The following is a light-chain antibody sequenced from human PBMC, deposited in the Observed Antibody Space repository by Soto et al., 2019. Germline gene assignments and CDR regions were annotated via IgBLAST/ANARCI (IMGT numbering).Light chain of an antibody. J-gene: IGKJ2*01. Sequence: DIQMTQSPSSVSASVGDRVTIACRASQGISSWLAWYQQKPGKAPKLLIYAASSLQGGASSRFSGSGSGTDFTLTINNLRPEDFATYFCQQANSFPHTFCQGTRLEIK. CDR2: AAS. CDR3: QQANSFPHT. CDR1: QGISSW. V-gene: IGKV1D-12*01.